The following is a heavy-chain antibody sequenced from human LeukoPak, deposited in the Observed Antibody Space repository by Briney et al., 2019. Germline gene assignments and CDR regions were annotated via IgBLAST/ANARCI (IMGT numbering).Heavy chain of an antibody. J-gene: IGHJ5*02. CDR3: ARALGWSSGYSQP. D-gene: IGHD3-22*01. CDR1: GFTFSNYS. V-gene: IGHV3-48*01. CDR2: ITSSSSTR. Sequence: PGRSLRLSCAASGFTFSNYSMNCVRQAPGKGLEWVSFITSSSSTRYYADSVKGRFTISRDNAKTSLYLQMNSLRAEDTAVYYCARALGWSSGYSQPWGQGTLVSVSS.